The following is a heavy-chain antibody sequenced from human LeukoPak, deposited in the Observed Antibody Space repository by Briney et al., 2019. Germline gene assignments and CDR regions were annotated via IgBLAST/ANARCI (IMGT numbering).Heavy chain of an antibody. CDR3: ARDHYDILTGYNWFDP. D-gene: IGHD3-9*01. Sequence: SETLSLTCTVSGGSISTYYWSWIRQPPGKGLEWIGYIYHSGSTNYNPSLKSRITISVDTSQNQFSLKLSSVTAADTAVYYCARDHYDILTGYNWFDPWGQGTLVTVSS. CDR2: IYHSGST. CDR1: GGSISTYY. V-gene: IGHV4-59*12. J-gene: IGHJ5*02.